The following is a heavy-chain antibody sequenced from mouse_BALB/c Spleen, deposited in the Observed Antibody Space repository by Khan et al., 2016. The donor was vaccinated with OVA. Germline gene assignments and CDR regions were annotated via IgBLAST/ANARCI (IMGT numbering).Heavy chain of an antibody. CDR3: ARSLYYSYGYALDC. CDR1: GYSITSDYA. J-gene: IGHJ4*01. D-gene: IGHD2-14*01. Sequence: EVQLQESGPGLVKPSQSLSLTCTVTGYSITSDYAWNWIRPLPGNKLEWMGNISSTGGTCYNPSLKSRISITRDTSKNTFFLQLKSLTTEDTAAYYCARSLYYSYGYALDCWGRGTSVTVSS. CDR2: ISSTGGT. V-gene: IGHV3-2*02.